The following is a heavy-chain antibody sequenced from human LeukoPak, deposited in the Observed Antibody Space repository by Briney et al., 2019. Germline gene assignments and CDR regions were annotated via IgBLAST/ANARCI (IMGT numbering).Heavy chain of an antibody. V-gene: IGHV1-18*01. Sequence: GASVKVSCKASGYTFTSYGISWVRQAPGQGLEWMGWISAYNGNTNYAQKFQGRVTMTRDTSTSTVYMELSSLRSEDTAVYYCARIGSSGWYDGYFQHWGQGTLVTVSS. J-gene: IGHJ1*01. CDR1: GYTFTSYG. CDR3: ARIGSSGWYDGYFQH. CDR2: ISAYNGNT. D-gene: IGHD6-19*01.